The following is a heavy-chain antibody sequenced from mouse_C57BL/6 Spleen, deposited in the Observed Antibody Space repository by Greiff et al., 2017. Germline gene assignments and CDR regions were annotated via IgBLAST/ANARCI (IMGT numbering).Heavy chain of an antibody. CDR1: GFNFTNTY. D-gene: IGHD2-5*01. Sequence: VQLQQSVAELVRPGASVKLSCTASGFNFTNTYMHWVKQRPEKGLEWIGRIDPTNGNTKYAPKFQGKATITADTSPNTAYLQLSSLTSEDTAIYDCARRAYSNYGMAYWGQGTLVTVSS. CDR2: IDPTNGNT. CDR3: ARRAYSNYGMAY. V-gene: IGHV14-3*01. J-gene: IGHJ4*01.